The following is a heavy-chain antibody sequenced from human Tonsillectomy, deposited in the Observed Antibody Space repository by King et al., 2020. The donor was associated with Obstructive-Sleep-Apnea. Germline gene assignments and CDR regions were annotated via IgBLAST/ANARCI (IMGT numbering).Heavy chain of an antibody. V-gene: IGHV3-30*04. Sequence: QLVQSGGGVVQPGRSLRLSCAASGFTFSSYAMHWVRQAPGKGLEWVAVISYDGSNKYYADSVKGRFTISRDNSKNTLYLQMNSLRAEDTAVYYWARGTHYYDSSGYGMDVWGQGTTVTVSS. CDR2: ISYDGSNK. D-gene: IGHD3-22*01. CDR1: GFTFSSYA. CDR3: ARGTHYYDSSGYGMDV. J-gene: IGHJ6*02.